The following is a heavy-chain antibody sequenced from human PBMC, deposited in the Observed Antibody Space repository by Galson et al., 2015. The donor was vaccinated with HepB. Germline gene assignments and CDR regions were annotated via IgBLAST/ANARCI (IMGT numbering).Heavy chain of an antibody. D-gene: IGHD6-13*01. Sequence: SLRLSCAASGFSVSSNYMSWVRQAPGKGLEWVSVIYSDGSTYYADSVKGRFTISRDNSKNTLYLQMNSLRAEDTAVYYCATGMNWYFDYWGQGILVTVSS. CDR3: ATGMNWYFDY. J-gene: IGHJ4*02. CDR2: IYSDGST. CDR1: GFSVSSNY. V-gene: IGHV3-53*01.